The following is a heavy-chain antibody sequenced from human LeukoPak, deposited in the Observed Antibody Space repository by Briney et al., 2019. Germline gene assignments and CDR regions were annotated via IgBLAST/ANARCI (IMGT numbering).Heavy chain of an antibody. CDR1: GGSISSYY. D-gene: IGHD1-26*01. CDR3: ARDSGSYPYYYGMDV. V-gene: IGHV4-59*01. Sequence: PSETLSLTCTVSGGSISSYYWSWIRQPPGKGLEWIGYIYYSGSINYNPSLKSRVTISIDTSKNQFSLRLSSVTAADTAVYYCARDSGSYPYYYGMDVWGQGTTVTVSS. CDR2: IYYSGSI. J-gene: IGHJ6*02.